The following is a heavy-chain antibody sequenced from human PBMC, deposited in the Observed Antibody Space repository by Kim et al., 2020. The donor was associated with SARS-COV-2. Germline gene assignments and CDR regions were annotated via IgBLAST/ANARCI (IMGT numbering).Heavy chain of an antibody. Sequence: SETLSLTCAVSGGSISSSNWWSWVRQPPGKGLEWIGEIYHSGSTNYNPSLKSRVTISVDKSKNQFSLKLSSVTAADTAVYYCAISGSYLMNWFDPWGQGTLVTVSS. CDR1: GGSISSSNW. CDR2: IYHSGST. V-gene: IGHV4-4*02. D-gene: IGHD1-26*01. CDR3: AISGSYLMNWFDP. J-gene: IGHJ5*02.